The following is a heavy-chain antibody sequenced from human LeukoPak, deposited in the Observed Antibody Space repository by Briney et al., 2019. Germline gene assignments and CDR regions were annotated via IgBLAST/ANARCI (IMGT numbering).Heavy chain of an antibody. CDR3: ARDGSGSYGTLDDY. CDR2: IIPIFGTA. V-gene: IGHV1-69*13. D-gene: IGHD5-18*01. Sequence: ASVKVSCKASGGTFSSYAISWVRQAPGQGLEWMGGIIPIFGTANYAQKFQGRVTITADESTSTAYMELSSLRSEDTAVYYCARDGSGSYGTLDDYWGQGTLVTVSS. CDR1: GGTFSSYA. J-gene: IGHJ4*02.